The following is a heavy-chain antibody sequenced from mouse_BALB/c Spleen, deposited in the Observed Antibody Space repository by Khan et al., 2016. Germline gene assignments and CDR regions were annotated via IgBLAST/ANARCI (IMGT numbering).Heavy chain of an antibody. CDR2: IYPGNGDT. CDR1: GYTFTSYN. Sequence: QVQLQQAGAELVKPGASVKMSCKASGYTFTSYNMHWVKQTPGQGLEWIGAIYPGNGDTSYNQKFKGKATLNADKSSSTAYMQLSSLTSEDSAVYYCARGYEGMAMDYWGQGTSVTVSS. J-gene: IGHJ4*01. V-gene: IGHV1-12*01. CDR3: ARGYEGMAMDY. D-gene: IGHD2-2*01.